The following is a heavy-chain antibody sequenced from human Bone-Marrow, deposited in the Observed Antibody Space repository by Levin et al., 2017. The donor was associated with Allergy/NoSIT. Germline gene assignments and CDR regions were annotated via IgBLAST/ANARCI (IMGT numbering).Heavy chain of an antibody. CDR1: GDSFRNSG. J-gene: IGHJ6*02. Sequence: PGESLKISCKASGDSFRNSGISWVRLAPGQGLEWMGGITPLYGTPTYAQRFHARLSITADISTKTAYLELSSLRSEDTALYYCARVRHSGPPDFYFYGLDVWGQGTTVTVS. CDR3: ARVRHSGPPDFYFYGLDV. D-gene: IGHD6-19*01. CDR2: ITPLYGTP. V-gene: IGHV1-69*06.